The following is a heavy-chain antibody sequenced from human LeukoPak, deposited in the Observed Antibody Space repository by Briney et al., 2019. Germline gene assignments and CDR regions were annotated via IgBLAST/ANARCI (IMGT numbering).Heavy chain of an antibody. V-gene: IGHV4-4*07. Sequence: SGTLSLTCPVSGCTFSSYDLSWIRQPVGKGLEWVWRIYSSGTTNYNPSLKSRVIMSIDTSKSQFSLKLSSVTAADTAVYYCARDYSRAGESGIPTDYWGQGILVIVSS. J-gene: IGHJ4*02. CDR2: IYSSGTT. CDR3: ARDYSRAGESGIPTDY. CDR1: GCTFSSYD. D-gene: IGHD1-1*01.